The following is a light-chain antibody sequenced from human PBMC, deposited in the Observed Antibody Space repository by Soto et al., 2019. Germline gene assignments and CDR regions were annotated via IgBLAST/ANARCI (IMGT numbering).Light chain of an antibody. CDR3: QSYDPSGV. Sequence: QAVVTQPPSVSGAPGQRVTISCTGSSSNIGAGYDVHWYQQLPGTAPKLLIYGNSNRPSGVPDRFSGSKSGTSASLAITGLQAEDEADYYCQSYDPSGVFGTGTKLTVL. CDR1: SSNIGAGYD. CDR2: GNS. V-gene: IGLV1-40*01. J-gene: IGLJ1*01.